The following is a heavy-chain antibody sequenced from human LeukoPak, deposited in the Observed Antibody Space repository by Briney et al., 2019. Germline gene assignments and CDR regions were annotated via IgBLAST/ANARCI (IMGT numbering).Heavy chain of an antibody. D-gene: IGHD2-21*01. CDR2: ISPYNGNT. J-gene: IGHJ4*02. Sequence: ASVKVSCKASGYTFTSYGFSWVRQAHGPGLEWMGWISPYNGNTNYAPKLQGRVTMTTDTATSTAYMELTSLTSDDTAVYYCARDRQCGYWSQGTLVTVSS. CDR1: GYTFTSYG. V-gene: IGHV1-18*01. CDR3: ARDRQCGY.